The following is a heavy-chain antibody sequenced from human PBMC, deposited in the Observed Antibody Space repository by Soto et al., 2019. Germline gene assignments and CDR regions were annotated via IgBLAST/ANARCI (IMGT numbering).Heavy chain of an antibody. V-gene: IGHV3-30-3*01. CDR1: GFTFSSYA. D-gene: IGHD5-18*01. Sequence: PGGSLRLSCAASGFTFSSYAMHWVRQAPGKGLEWVAVISYDGSNKYYADSVKGRFTISRDNSKNTLYLQMNSLRAEDTAVYYCARVAISYGPFDYWGQGTLVTVSS. CDR2: ISYDGSNK. CDR3: ARVAISYGPFDY. J-gene: IGHJ4*02.